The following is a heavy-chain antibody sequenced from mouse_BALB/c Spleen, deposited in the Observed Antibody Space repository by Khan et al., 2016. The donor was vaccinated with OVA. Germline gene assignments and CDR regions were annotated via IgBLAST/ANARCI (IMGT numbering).Heavy chain of an antibody. CDR2: INTYTGEP. Sequence: QIQLVQSGPELKKPGETVKFSCKASGYTFISFGMNWVKQSPGKALKWMGWINTYTGEPTYADDFKGRFAFSLETSASTAYLQINNLKNEDTATYFCARPPYFSYTLDYWGQGTSVTVSS. J-gene: IGHJ4*01. V-gene: IGHV9-3-1*01. CDR3: ARPPYFSYTLDY. CDR1: GYTFISFG. D-gene: IGHD2-10*01.